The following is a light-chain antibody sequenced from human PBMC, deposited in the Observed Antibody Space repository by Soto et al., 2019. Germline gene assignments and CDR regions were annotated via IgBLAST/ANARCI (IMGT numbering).Light chain of an antibody. CDR1: QSIANS. CDR2: GAS. CDR3: QQYGGSPRT. J-gene: IGKJ1*01. V-gene: IGKV3-20*01. Sequence: EIVLTQSPGTLSLSPGERASLSCRASQSIANSLAWYQQKPGQAPRLLIFGASNRATDIPDRFSGSGSGTDFTLTISRLEPEDFAVYHCQQYGGSPRTFGQGTKVDI.